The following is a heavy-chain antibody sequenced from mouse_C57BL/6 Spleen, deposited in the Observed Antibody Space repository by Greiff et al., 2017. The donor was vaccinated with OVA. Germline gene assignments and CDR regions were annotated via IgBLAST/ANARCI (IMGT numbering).Heavy chain of an antibody. CDR3: ARGGYDVYSFDY. CDR2: ISYDGSN. D-gene: IGHD2-3*01. CDR1: GYSITSGYY. J-gene: IGHJ2*01. V-gene: IGHV3-6*01. Sequence: EVQLVESGPGLVKPSQSLSLTCSVTGYSITSGYYWNWIRQFPGNKLEWMGYISYDGSNNYNPSLKNRISITRDTSKNQFFLKLNSVTTEDTATYYCARGGYDVYSFDYWGQGTTLTVSS.